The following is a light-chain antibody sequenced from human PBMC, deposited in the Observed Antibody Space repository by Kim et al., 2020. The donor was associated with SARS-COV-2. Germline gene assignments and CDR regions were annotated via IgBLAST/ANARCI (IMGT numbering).Light chain of an antibody. J-gene: IGLJ1*01. V-gene: IGLV3-1*01. CDR1: KLGDKY. Sequence: SYELTQPPSVSVSPGQTASITCSGDKLGDKYACWYQQKPCQSPVLVIYQDSKRPSGIPERFSGSNSGNTATLTISGTQAMDEADYYCQAWDSSISYVFGTGTKVTVL. CDR3: QAWDSSISYV. CDR2: QDS.